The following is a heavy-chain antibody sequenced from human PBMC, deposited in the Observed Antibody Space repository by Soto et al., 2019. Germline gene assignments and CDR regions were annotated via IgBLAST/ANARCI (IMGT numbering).Heavy chain of an antibody. V-gene: IGHV4-30-4*01. D-gene: IGHD2-8*01. CDR1: GGSISSGDYY. CDR2: IYYSGST. Sequence: SETLSLTCTVSGGSISSGDYYWSWIRQPPGKGLEWIGYIYYSGSTYCNPSLKSRVTISVDTSKNQFSLKLSSVTAADTAVYYCARVWAQMVSGWFDPWGQGTLVTVSS. CDR3: ARVWAQMVSGWFDP. J-gene: IGHJ5*02.